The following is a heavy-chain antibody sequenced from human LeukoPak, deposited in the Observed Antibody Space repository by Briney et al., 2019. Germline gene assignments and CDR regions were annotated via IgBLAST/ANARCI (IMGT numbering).Heavy chain of an antibody. CDR2: INAGNGNT. J-gene: IGHJ4*02. D-gene: IGHD6-13*01. V-gene: IGHV1-3*01. CDR3: ARDLLLAAADPYVHSYYFDY. Sequence: ASVKVSCKASGYTFTSYAMHWVRQAPGQRLEWMGWINAGNGNTKYSQKFQGRVTITRDTSASTAYMELSSLRSEDTAVYYCARDLLLAAADPYVHSYYFDYWGQATLVTVSS. CDR1: GYTFTSYA.